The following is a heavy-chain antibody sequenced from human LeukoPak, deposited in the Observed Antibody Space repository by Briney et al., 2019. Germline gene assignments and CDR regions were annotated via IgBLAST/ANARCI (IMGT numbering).Heavy chain of an antibody. J-gene: IGHJ6*03. V-gene: IGHV4-4*07. CDR1: GGSISSYY. CDR3: ARDKGYCSSTSCRPASYYYYYMDV. Sequence: SETLSLTCTVSGGSISSYYWSWIRQPAGKGLEWIGRIYTSGSTNYNPSLKSRVTMSVDTSKDQFSLKLSSVTAADTAVYYCARDKGYCSSTSCRPASYYYYYMDVWGKGTTVTISS. CDR2: IYTSGST. D-gene: IGHD2-2*01.